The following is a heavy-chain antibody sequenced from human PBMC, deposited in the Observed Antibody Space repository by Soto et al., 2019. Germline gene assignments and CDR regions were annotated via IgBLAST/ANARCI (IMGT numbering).Heavy chain of an antibody. Sequence: GESLKISCKGSGYGFTSYWIGWVRQMPGKGLEWMGVIYPRDSDTRYSPSFEGQVTISADKSISTAYLQWSSLKASDTAIYYCVRRSDWFNLWGQGTLVTVSS. CDR2: IYPRDSDT. CDR3: VRRSDWFNL. J-gene: IGHJ5*02. V-gene: IGHV5-51*01. CDR1: GYGFTSYW.